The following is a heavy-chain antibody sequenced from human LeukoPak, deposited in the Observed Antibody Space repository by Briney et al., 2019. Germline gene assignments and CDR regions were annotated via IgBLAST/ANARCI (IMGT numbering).Heavy chain of an antibody. J-gene: IGHJ4*02. CDR2: IYYSGST. CDR3: ARFEYYDSSGAFDY. Sequence: SETLSLTCTVSGGSISSYYWSWIRQPPGKGLEWIGYIYYSGSTNYNPSLKSRVTISVDTSKNQFSLKLSSVTAADTAVYYCARFEYYDSSGAFDYWGQGTLVTVSS. V-gene: IGHV4-59*08. D-gene: IGHD3-22*01. CDR1: GGSISSYY.